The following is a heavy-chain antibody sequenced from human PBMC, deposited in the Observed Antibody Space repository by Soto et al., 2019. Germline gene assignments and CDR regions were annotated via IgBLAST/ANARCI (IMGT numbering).Heavy chain of an antibody. D-gene: IGHD5-18*01. CDR3: AREYSYGLNYYYYGMDV. CDR1: GFTFSSYS. J-gene: IGHJ6*02. Sequence: GGSLRLSCAASGFTFSSYSMNWVRQAPGKGLEWVSYISSSSSTIYYADSVKGRFTISRDNAKNSLYLQMNSLRDEDTAVYYCAREYSYGLNYYYYGMDVWGQGTTVTVSS. V-gene: IGHV3-48*02. CDR2: ISSSSSTI.